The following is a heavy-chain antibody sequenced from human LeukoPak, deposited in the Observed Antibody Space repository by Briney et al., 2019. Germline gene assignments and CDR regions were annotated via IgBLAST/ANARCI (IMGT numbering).Heavy chain of an antibody. CDR1: GFTFSSYS. D-gene: IGHD6-13*01. J-gene: IGHJ4*02. CDR3: ARDRFAAAAGTEGVDY. V-gene: IGHV3-48*04. Sequence: PGGSLRLSCAASGFTFSSYSMNWVRQAPGKGLEWVSYISSSSSTIYYADSVKGRFTISRDNAKNSLYLQMNSLRAEDTAVYYCARDRFAAAAGTEGVDYWGQGTLVTVSS. CDR2: ISSSSSTI.